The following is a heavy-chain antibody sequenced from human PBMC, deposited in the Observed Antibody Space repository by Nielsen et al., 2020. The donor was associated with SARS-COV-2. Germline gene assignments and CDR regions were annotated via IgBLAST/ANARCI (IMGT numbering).Heavy chain of an antibody. V-gene: IGHV4-31*03. Sequence: LRLSCTVSGGSISSSSYYWSWIRQHPGKGLEWIGYIYYSGSTYYNPSLKSRVTISVDTSKNQFSLKLSSVTAADTAVYYCARVARSITIFGVVRAFDIWGQGTMVTVSS. CDR3: ARVARSITIFGVVRAFDI. J-gene: IGHJ3*02. CDR1: GGSISSSSYY. D-gene: IGHD3-3*01. CDR2: IYYSGST.